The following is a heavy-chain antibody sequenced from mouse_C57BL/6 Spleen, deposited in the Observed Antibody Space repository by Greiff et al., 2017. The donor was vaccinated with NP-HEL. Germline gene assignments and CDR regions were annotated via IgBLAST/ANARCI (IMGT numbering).Heavy chain of an antibody. V-gene: IGHV1-59*01. CDR3: ARSPYYGSSPGFAY. Sequence: VQLQQPGAELVRPGTSVKLSCKASGYTFTSYWMHWVKQRPGQGLEWIGVIDPSDSYTNYNQKFKGKATLTVDTSSSTAYMQLSSLTSEDSAVYYCARSPYYGSSPGFAYWGQGTLVTVSA. CDR2: IDPSDSYT. D-gene: IGHD1-1*01. CDR1: GYTFTSYW. J-gene: IGHJ3*01.